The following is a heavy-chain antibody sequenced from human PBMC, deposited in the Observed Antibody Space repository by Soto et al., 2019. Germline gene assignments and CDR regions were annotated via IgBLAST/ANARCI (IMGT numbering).Heavy chain of an antibody. CDR2: ISGSGDRT. Sequence: GGSLRLSCAASGITISNYPMSWVRQAPGKGLDWVSGISGSGDRTYYAESARGRITISKDFSKNSLSLHLDNLGVEDTAVYYCANFPFPIAAAGTGSSGDGFDYWGQGTLVTVSS. D-gene: IGHD6-13*01. CDR3: ANFPFPIAAAGTGSSGDGFDY. CDR1: GITISNYP. J-gene: IGHJ4*02. V-gene: IGHV3-23*01.